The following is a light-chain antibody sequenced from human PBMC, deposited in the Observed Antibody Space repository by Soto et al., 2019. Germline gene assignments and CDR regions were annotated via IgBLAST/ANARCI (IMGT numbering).Light chain of an antibody. J-gene: IGKJ2*01. V-gene: IGKV3-20*01. Sequence: EIVLTQSPGALSLSPGERATLSCRASQRITNNFLAWFRQKPGLAPRLLIHGASTRASGVPGRFSGGGSGTDFVLTISRLEPEDFAVYYCQQYGRSPFTFGQGTKLQIK. CDR2: GAS. CDR3: QQYGRSPFT. CDR1: QRITNNF.